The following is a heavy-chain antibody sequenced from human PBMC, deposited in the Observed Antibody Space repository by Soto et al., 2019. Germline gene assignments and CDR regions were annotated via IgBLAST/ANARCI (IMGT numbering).Heavy chain of an antibody. V-gene: IGHV3-30-3*01. D-gene: IGHD2-15*01. CDR2: VSFDETKR. J-gene: IGHJ4*02. CDR3: ARDHCSGGSCYFPY. CDR1: GFTFTKYA. Sequence: QVELIESGGGVAQPGGSLKLSCAASGFTFTKYAMNWVRQAPGKGLEWVAVVSFDETKRYYADSVNGRFTISRDNSKNTLYLQMNSLRAEDTALYYCARDHCSGGSCYFPYWGQGTLVTVSS.